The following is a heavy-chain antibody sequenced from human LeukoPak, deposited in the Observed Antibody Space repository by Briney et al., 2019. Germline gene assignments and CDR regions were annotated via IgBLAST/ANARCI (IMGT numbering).Heavy chain of an antibody. CDR1: GFTFSSYA. D-gene: IGHD3-9*01. CDR3: ARAKTYYDILTGYYLFDY. V-gene: IGHV3-23*01. CDR2: ISGSGGST. J-gene: IGHJ4*02. Sequence: PGGSLRLSCAASGFTFSSYAMSWVRQAPGKGLEWVSAISGSGGSTYYADSVKGRFTISRDNSKNTLYLQMNSLRAEDTAVYYCARAKTYYDILTGYYLFDYWGQGALVTVSS.